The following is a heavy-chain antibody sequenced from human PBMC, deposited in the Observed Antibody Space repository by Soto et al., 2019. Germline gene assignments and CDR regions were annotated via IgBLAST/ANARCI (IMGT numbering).Heavy chain of an antibody. V-gene: IGHV1-2*04. Sequence: ASVKVSCKASGYTFTGYYMHWVRQAPGQGLEWMGWINPNSGGTNYAQKFQGWVTMTRDTSISTAYMEPSRLRSDDTAGYYCARDQNMVRGVYYYYGMDVWGQGTTVTVSS. D-gene: IGHD3-10*01. J-gene: IGHJ6*02. CDR2: INPNSGGT. CDR3: ARDQNMVRGVYYYYGMDV. CDR1: GYTFTGYY.